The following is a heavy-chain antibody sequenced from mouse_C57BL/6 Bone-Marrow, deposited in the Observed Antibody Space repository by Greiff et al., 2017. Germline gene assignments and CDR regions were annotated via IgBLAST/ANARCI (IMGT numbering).Heavy chain of an antibody. CDR2: IDPSDSYT. D-gene: IGHD1-1*01. CDR3: ARAHYYGSHYYYAMDY. CDR1: GYTFTSYW. J-gene: IGHJ4*01. V-gene: IGHV1-59*01. Sequence: QVQLQQPGAELVRPGTSVKLSCKASGYTFTSYWMHWVKQRPGQGLEWIGVIDPSDSYTNYNQKFKGKATLTVDTSSSTAYMQLSSLTSGDSAVDYCARAHYYGSHYYYAMDYWGQGTSVTVSS.